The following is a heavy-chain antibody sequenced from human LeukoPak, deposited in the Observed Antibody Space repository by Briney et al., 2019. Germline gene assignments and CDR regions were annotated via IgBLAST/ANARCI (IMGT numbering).Heavy chain of an antibody. V-gene: IGHV1-2*02. D-gene: IGHD3-3*01. CDR2: INPNSGGT. Sequence: RASVKVSCKASGYTFTGYYMHWVRQAPGQGLEWMGWINPNSGGTNYAQKFQGRVTMTRDTSISTAYMELSRLRSDDTAVYYCARALYYDFWSGYYKVDNFDYWGQGTLVTVSS. J-gene: IGHJ4*02. CDR1: GYTFTGYY. CDR3: ARALYYDFWSGYYKVDNFDY.